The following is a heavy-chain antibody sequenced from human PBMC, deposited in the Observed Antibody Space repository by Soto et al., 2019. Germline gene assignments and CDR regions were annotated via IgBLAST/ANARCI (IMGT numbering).Heavy chain of an antibody. D-gene: IGHD3-3*01. V-gene: IGHV1-2*02. Sequence: QLHLVQSGAVVKKPGASVTVSCSASGYPVTAYYMHWVRQAPGRGLEWMGGINPATGAAKYTQTFQGRVTMPRDTSTITVFMELSGLTSADTAVFYCARGGGVGVAGSAAFDMWGQGTLVTVSS. CDR1: GYPVTAYY. J-gene: IGHJ3*02. CDR3: ARGGGVGVAGSAAFDM. CDR2: INPATGAA.